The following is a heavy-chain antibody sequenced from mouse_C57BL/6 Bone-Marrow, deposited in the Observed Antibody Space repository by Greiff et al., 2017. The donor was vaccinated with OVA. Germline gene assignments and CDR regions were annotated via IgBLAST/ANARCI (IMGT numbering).Heavy chain of an antibody. V-gene: IGHV1-54*01. CDR1: GYAFTNYL. Sequence: VQLQQSGAELVRPGTSVKVSCKASGYAFTNYLIGWVKQRPGQGLEWIGVINPGSGGTNYNEKFKGKATLTADKSSSTAYMQLSSLTSEDSAVYFCARGGNYFAYWGQGTLVTVSA. CDR3: ARGGNYFAY. CDR2: INPGSGGT. J-gene: IGHJ3*01. D-gene: IGHD2-1*01.